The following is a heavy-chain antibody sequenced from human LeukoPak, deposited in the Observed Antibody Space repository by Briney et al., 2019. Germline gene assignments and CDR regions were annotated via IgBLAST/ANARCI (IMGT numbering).Heavy chain of an antibody. CDR2: IMDDGSKT. J-gene: IGHJ4*02. CDR3: AKDIVGGGNDY. D-gene: IGHD2-15*01. Sequence: GESLTLSCAASGFTFITFWMSWVRQAPGKGLEWVANIMDDGSKTNYVDSVKGRFTISRDNAKTSLYLHMNSLRAEDTAVYYRAKDIVGGGNDYWGRGTLVIVSS. CDR1: GFTFITFW. V-gene: IGHV3-7*01.